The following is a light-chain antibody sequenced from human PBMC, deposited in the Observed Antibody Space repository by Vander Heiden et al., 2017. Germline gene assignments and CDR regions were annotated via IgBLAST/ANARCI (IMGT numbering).Light chain of an antibody. CDR3: QSYDSSNVV. V-gene: IGLV6-57*01. J-gene: IGLJ2*01. CDR1: SGSIASNY. Sequence: NFMLTQPHSVSESPGKTVTISCTRSSGSIASNYVQWYQQRPSSSPTTVIYEDNQRPSGVPDRFSGPIDSSSNSASLTISGLKTEDEADYYCQSYDSSNVVFGGGTKLTVL. CDR2: EDN.